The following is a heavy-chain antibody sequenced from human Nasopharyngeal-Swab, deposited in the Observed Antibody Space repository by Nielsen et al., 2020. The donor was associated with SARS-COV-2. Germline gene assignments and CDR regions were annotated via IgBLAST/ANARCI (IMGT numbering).Heavy chain of an antibody. J-gene: IGHJ4*02. CDR3: AREGNCSGGSGYSDGED. CDR2: IYYSGST. Sequence: WIRQPPGKGLEWIGYIYYSGSTYYNPSLKSRVTISVDTSKNQFSLKLSSVTAADTAVYYCAREGNCSGGSGYSDGEDGGQG. D-gene: IGHD2-15*01. V-gene: IGHV4-30-4*01.